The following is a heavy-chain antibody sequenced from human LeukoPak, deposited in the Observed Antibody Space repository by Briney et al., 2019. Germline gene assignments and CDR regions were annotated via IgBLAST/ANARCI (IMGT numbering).Heavy chain of an antibody. D-gene: IGHD1-26*01. CDR2: IYHSGST. Sequence: SETLSLTCTVSGYSISSGYYWGWIRQPPGKGLEWIGSIYHSGSTYYNPSLKSRVTISVDTSKNQFSLKLSSVTAADTAVYYCAFTRLSGSYLPSSFDYWGQGTLVTVSS. J-gene: IGHJ4*02. CDR1: GYSISSGYY. CDR3: AFTRLSGSYLPSSFDY. V-gene: IGHV4-38-2*02.